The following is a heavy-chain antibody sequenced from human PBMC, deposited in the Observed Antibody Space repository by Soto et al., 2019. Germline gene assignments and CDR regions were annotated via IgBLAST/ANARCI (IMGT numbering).Heavy chain of an antibody. CDR1: GGSISSGGYY. J-gene: IGHJ5*02. Sequence: SETLSLTCTVSGGSISSGGYYWSWIRQHPGKGLEWIGYIYYSGTTYYNPSLKSRVTISVDTSKNQFSLKLSSVGAADTALYYCARCSLVVVPAPGFDPWGRGTLVTVSS. CDR3: ARCSLVVVPAPGFDP. V-gene: IGHV4-31*02. CDR2: IYYSGTT. D-gene: IGHD2-2*01.